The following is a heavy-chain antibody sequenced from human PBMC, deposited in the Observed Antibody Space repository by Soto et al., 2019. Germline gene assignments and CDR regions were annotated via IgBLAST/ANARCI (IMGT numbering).Heavy chain of an antibody. CDR3: ARLPNKSHQK. V-gene: IGHV3-74*01. CDR1: GFTFSSYW. CDR2: ISTDASST. Sequence: EVQLVESGGGLVQPGGSLRLSCAASGFTFSSYWMHWVRQAPGKGLVWVSSISTDASSTSYADPVKGRFTISRDNAKNTLYLQMNSVRAENTAVYYCARLPNKSHQKWGQGTLVIVSP. J-gene: IGHJ4*02.